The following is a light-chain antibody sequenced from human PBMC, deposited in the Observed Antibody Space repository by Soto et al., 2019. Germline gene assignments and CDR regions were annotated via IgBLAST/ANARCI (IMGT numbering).Light chain of an antibody. CDR3: QQYNSYSWT. Sequence: DIQMTQSPSTLSASVGDRVTITCRASQSISSWLAWYQQKPGKAPKLLIYDASSLESGVPSRFSGSGSGTEFTLPISSLQPDDFATYYCQQYNSYSWTFGQGNKVEIQ. CDR1: QSISSW. V-gene: IGKV1-5*01. CDR2: DAS. J-gene: IGKJ1*01.